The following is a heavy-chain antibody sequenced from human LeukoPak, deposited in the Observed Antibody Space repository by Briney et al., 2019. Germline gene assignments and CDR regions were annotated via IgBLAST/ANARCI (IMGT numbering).Heavy chain of an antibody. Sequence: SETPSLTCTVSGGSITSYYWSWIRQPPGKGLEWIAFVYYSGITNYNPSLKSRASISVDTSKNLCSLRLSSVTAADTAVYYCARHAIYSGGYSYWFDPWGLGTLVTVSS. CDR3: ARHAIYSGGYSYWFDP. CDR2: VYYSGIT. CDR1: GGSITSYY. V-gene: IGHV4-59*08. J-gene: IGHJ5*02. D-gene: IGHD1-26*01.